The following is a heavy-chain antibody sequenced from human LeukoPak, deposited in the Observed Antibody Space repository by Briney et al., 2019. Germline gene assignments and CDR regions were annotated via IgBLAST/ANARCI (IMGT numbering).Heavy chain of an antibody. V-gene: IGHV3-53*01. CDR3: ARDRRALDAFDI. CDR1: GFTVSSSY. J-gene: IGHJ3*02. Sequence: GGSLRLSCAASGFTVSSSYMSWVRQAPGKGLEWVSVLYSSGTTYYADYVKARFTISRDNSKNTLYLQMNSLRAEDTAVYYCARDRRALDAFDIWGQGTMVTVSS. D-gene: IGHD3-3*02. CDR2: LYSSGTT.